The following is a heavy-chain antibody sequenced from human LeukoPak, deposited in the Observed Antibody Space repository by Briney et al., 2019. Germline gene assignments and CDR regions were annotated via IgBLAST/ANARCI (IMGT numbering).Heavy chain of an antibody. CDR3: ARGCGRASSPYYFDS. J-gene: IGHJ4*02. Sequence: GGSLTLSCVVSEFTVISHLMSWVGQALRKGVEWVAPVKQDGSEKHYVDSVEERFVISRDTSYNLLYLQMATLRAAPTTVYYCARGCGRASSPYYFDSCGQGTLVTVSS. CDR2: VKQDGSEK. V-gene: IGHV3-7*01. CDR1: EFTVISHL. D-gene: IGHD2-2*01.